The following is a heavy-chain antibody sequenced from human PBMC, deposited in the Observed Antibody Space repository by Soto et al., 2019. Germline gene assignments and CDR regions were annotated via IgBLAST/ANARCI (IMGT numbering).Heavy chain of an antibody. D-gene: IGHD2-2*01. Sequence: SETLSLTCTVSGGSISSSSYYWGWIRQPPGKGLEWIGSIYYSGSTYYNPSLKSRVTTSVDTSKNQFSLKLSSVTAADTAVYYCARDWVPAAMRNCFDPWGQGTLVTVSS. CDR2: IYYSGST. CDR1: GGSISSSSYY. J-gene: IGHJ5*02. CDR3: ARDWVPAAMRNCFDP. V-gene: IGHV4-39*07.